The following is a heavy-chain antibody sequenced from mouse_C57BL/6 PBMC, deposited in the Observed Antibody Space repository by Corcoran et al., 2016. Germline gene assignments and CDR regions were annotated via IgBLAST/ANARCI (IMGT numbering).Heavy chain of an antibody. J-gene: IGHJ3*01. CDR3: ASYYGSSHRFAY. CDR2: INTYSGVP. D-gene: IGHD1-1*01. Sequence: QIQLVQSGPELKKPGETVKISCKASGYTFTTYGMSWVKQAPGKGLKWMGWINTYSGVPTYADDFKGRFAFSLETSASTAYLQINNLKNEDTATYFCASYYGSSHRFAYWGQGTLVTVSA. V-gene: IGHV9-3*01. CDR1: GYTFTTYG.